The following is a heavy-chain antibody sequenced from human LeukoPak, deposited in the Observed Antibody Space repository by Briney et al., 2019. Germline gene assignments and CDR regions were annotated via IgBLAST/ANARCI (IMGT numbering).Heavy chain of an antibody. V-gene: IGHV3-30*02. Sequence: PGGSLRLSCAASGFTFSSYGMHWVRQAPGKGLEWVAFIRYDGSNKYYADSVKGRFTISRDNAKNSLYLQMNSLRAEDTAVYYCAKTLGYCSSTSCYFDYWGQGTLVTVSS. D-gene: IGHD2-2*01. J-gene: IGHJ4*02. CDR1: GFTFSSYG. CDR3: AKTLGYCSSTSCYFDY. CDR2: IRYDGSNK.